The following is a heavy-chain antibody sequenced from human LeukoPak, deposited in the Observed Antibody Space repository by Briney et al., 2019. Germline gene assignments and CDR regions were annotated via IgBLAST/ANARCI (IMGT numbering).Heavy chain of an antibody. CDR3: ARSGSFKVGSYADLDAFDI. CDR1: GGTFSNYA. Sequence: ASVKVSCKASGGTFSNYAISWVRQAPAQGLEWMGGIIPIFGTANTAQKFQGRVTITADKSKSTAYMELSSMRSEDTAVYYCARSGSFKVGSYADLDAFDIWGQGTMVTVSS. CDR2: IIPIFGTA. D-gene: IGHD1-26*01. V-gene: IGHV1-69*06. J-gene: IGHJ3*02.